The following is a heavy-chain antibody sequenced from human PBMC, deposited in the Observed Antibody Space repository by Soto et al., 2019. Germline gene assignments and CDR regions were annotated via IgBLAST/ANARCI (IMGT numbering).Heavy chain of an antibody. V-gene: IGHV3-21*01. CDR2: ISSSSSYI. D-gene: IGHD2-21*01. J-gene: IGHJ5*02. CDR3: ARDLGDAWFDP. CDR1: GFTFSSYS. Sequence: GGSLRLSCAASGFTFSSYSMNWVRQAPGKGLEWVSSISSSSSYIYYADSVKGRFTISRDNAKNSLYLQMNSLRAEDTAVYYCARDLGDAWFDPWGQGTLVTVSS.